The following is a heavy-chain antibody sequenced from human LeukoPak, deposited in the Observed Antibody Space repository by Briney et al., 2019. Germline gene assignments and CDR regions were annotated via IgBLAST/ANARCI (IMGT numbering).Heavy chain of an antibody. CDR3: ARDPYGNNLDY. J-gene: IGHJ4*02. CDR1: GFTFSSQS. V-gene: IGHV3-48*04. Sequence: GGSLRLSCAASGFTFSSQSMNWVRQAPGKGLEWVSYISSSSSTKYYADSVKGRFTISRDNAKNSLYLQMNSLRAEDTAVYYCARDPYGNNLDYWGQGTLVTVSS. D-gene: IGHD4-11*01. CDR2: ISSSSSTK.